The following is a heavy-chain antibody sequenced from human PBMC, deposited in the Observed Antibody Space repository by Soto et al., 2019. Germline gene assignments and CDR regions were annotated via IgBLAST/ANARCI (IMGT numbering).Heavy chain of an antibody. CDR2: ISYDGSNK. D-gene: IGHD4-17*01. CDR1: GFTFSSYA. V-gene: IGHV3-30-3*01. Sequence: GGALRLSCAASGFTFSSYAMHWARQSPGKGLEWVAVISYDGSNKYYADSVKGRFTISRDNSKNTLYLQMNSLRAEDTAVYYCARVSDYGDYYYYYGMDVWGQGTTVTVS. J-gene: IGHJ6*02. CDR3: ARVSDYGDYYYYYGMDV.